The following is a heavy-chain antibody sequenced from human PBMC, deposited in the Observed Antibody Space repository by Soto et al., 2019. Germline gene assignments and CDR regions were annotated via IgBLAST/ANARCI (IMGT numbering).Heavy chain of an antibody. D-gene: IGHD3-10*01. CDR2: IKSKTDGGTT. V-gene: IGHV3-15*01. J-gene: IGHJ4*02. CDR1: GFTFSNAW. CDR3: TTITMVRGVIIQRTLDY. Sequence: GGSLRLSCAASGFTFSNAWMSWVRQAPGKGLEWVGRIKSKTDGGTTDYAAPVKGRFTISRDDSKNTLYLQMNSLKTEDTAVYYCTTITMVRGVIIQRTLDYWGQGTLVTVSS.